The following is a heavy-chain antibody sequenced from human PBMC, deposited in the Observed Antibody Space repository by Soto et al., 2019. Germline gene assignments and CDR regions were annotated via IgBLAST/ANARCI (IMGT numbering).Heavy chain of an antibody. D-gene: IGHD4-17*01. Sequence: GGSLRLSCAASGFTVNSDYMTWVRQAPGKGLEWVSVIYSGGSTYYTDSVKGRFTISRDNSKNTLYLQMNSLRAEDTAVYYCARAPLYGGQADWGQGTLVTVSS. J-gene: IGHJ4*02. CDR2: IYSGGST. CDR3: ARAPLYGGQAD. V-gene: IGHV3-66*01. CDR1: GFTVNSDY.